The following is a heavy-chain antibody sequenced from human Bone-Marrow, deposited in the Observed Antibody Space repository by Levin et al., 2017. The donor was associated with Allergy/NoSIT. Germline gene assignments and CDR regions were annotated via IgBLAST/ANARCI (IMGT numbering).Heavy chain of an antibody. Sequence: SCAASGFTFSDYEMSWVRQAPGKGLEWVSYISTSGSTIYYSDSVKGRFTISRDNAKNSLYLQMNSLRAEDTAIYYCAREGGSFFEDYWGQGTLVTVSS. V-gene: IGHV3-48*03. CDR2: ISTSGSTI. J-gene: IGHJ4*02. D-gene: IGHD1-26*01. CDR3: AREGGSFFEDY. CDR1: GFTFSDYE.